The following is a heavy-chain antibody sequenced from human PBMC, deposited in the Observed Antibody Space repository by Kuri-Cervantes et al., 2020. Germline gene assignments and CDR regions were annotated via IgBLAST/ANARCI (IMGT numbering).Heavy chain of an antibody. D-gene: IGHD4-23*01. Sequence: GESLKISCAASGFTFSDYYMSWIRQAPGKGLEWVSYISSSGSTIYYADSVKGRFTISRDNAKNSLYLQMNSLRDEDTAVYYCARDMRSGGYYYYGMDVWGQGTTVTVSS. CDR2: ISSSGSTI. V-gene: IGHV3-11*04. CDR3: ARDMRSGGYYYYGMDV. J-gene: IGHJ6*02. CDR1: GFTFSDYY.